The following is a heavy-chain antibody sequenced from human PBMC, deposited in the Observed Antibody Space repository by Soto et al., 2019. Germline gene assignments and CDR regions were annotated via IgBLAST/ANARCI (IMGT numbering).Heavy chain of an antibody. CDR3: TRGGVATRTFDY. D-gene: IGHD3-3*01. V-gene: IGHV5-51*01. J-gene: IGHJ4*02. CDR2: IFPDDSDT. CDR1: GYSITSYW. Sequence: GESLKISCKASGYSITSYWIDWVRQMPGQGLEWMGIIFPDDSDTRYSPSFQGQVTISADTSISTAYVQWSSLKASDTAMYYCTRGGVATRTFDYWGQGTLVTVSS.